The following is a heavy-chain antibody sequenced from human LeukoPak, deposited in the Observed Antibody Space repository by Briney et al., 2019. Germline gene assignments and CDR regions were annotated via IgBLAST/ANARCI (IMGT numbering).Heavy chain of an antibody. Sequence: PSETLSLTCSVSGGPISYHYWGWIRQPPGKGLEWIGYAYYSGVTQYNTSLKSRITMSIDTSKNQFSLKMSSVTDADTAVYYCARHYSHSGVDAFDIWGQGTMVTVSS. J-gene: IGHJ3*02. D-gene: IGHD1-26*01. CDR1: GGPISYHY. CDR2: AYYSGVT. V-gene: IGHV4-59*08. CDR3: ARHYSHSGVDAFDI.